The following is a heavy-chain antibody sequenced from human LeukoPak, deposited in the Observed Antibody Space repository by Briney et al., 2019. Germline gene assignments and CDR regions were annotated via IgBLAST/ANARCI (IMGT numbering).Heavy chain of an antibody. D-gene: IGHD3-3*01. J-gene: IGHJ6*03. Sequence: PGGSLRLSCAASGFTFSSYSMNWVRQAPGKGLEWVSYISSSSSTIYYADSVKGRFTISRDNAKNSLYLLMNSLRAEDTAVYYCARVRPDLDYYMDVWGKGTTVTVSS. CDR2: ISSSSSTI. V-gene: IGHV3-48*01. CDR1: GFTFSSYS. CDR3: ARVRPDLDYYMDV.